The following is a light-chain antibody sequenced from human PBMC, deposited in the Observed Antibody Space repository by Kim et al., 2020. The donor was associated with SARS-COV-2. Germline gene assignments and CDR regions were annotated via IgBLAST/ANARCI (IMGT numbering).Light chain of an antibody. CDR1: QSVTNNY. CDR3: KQPGGN. CDR2: GAS. J-gene: IGKJ4*01. V-gene: IGKV3-20*01. Sequence: ENVLTQSPVTLSLSPGERATLSCRASQSVTNNYLTWYQQKPGQPPRLLIHGASRRATGIPDRFSGSGSGTDFTLTITRLEPEDFAVYFCKQPGGNFGGGTKVDIK.